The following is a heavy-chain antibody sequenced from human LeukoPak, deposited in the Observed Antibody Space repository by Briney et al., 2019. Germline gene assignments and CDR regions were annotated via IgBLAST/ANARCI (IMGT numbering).Heavy chain of an antibody. J-gene: IGHJ4*02. CDR1: GFTFSSYG. D-gene: IGHD2-2*01. V-gene: IGHV3-33*01. CDR3: ARGYCRSTSCYVPEPETTCDY. Sequence: PGRSLRLSCAASGFTFSSYGMHWVRQAPGKGLEWVAVIWYDGSSKYYADSVKGRFTIPRDNSKNTLYLQMNSLRAEDTAVYYCARGYCRSTSCYVPEPETTCDYWGQGTLVTVSS. CDR2: IWYDGSSK.